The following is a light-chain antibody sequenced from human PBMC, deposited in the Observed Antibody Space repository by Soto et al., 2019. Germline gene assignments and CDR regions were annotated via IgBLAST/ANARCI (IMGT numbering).Light chain of an antibody. V-gene: IGKV3-20*01. CDR2: GAS. CDR3: QQYGSSPRT. J-gene: IGKJ1*01. CDR1: ESVSSNF. Sequence: EVVLTQSPGTLSLSPGERATLSCRASESVSSNFLAWYQQKPGQAPRLLIYGASNRATDIPDRFSGSGSETDFTLTISRLEPEDFAVYYCQQYGSSPRTFGQGTKVGIK.